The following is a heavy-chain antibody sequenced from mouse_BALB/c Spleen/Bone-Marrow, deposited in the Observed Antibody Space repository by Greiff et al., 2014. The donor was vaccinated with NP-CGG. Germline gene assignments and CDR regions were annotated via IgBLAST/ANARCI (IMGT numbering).Heavy chain of an antibody. V-gene: IGHV1S29*02. CDR2: IYPYNSDT. J-gene: IGHJ4*01. CDR1: GFTFTDYN. Sequence: EVQLQESGPELVKPGASVKISCKASGFTFTDYNMHWVKQSHGESLEWIGFIYPYNSDTVYNQKFKTRATLTVDNSSSTAYMELRSLTSEDSAVYYCARGYYYSMDYWGQGTSVTVSS. CDR3: ARGYYYSMDY.